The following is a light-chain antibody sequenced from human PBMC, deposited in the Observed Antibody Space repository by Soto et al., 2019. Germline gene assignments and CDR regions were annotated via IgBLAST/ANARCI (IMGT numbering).Light chain of an antibody. J-gene: IGKJ4*01. V-gene: IGKV3D-15*01. CDR1: QSVGSD. Sequence: IGRTQAPATQSRSPGKRPTRSCIASQSVGSDLAWYQQKPGQAPRLLIYDIFTRATGVPTRISGSGSGTEFTLTISSLQSEDFAVYYCQQYNSWPLTFGRGTKVDIK. CDR3: QQYNSWPLT. CDR2: DIF.